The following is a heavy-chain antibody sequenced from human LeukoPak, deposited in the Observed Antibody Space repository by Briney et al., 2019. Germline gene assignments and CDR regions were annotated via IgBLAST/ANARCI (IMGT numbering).Heavy chain of an antibody. CDR1: GYNFNGYY. Sequence: ASVKVSCKASGYNFNGYYIHWVRQAPGQGFEWIGWINANNGGTDSAQKFQGRVTMTRDTSVNTVYMELSRLTSDDTAVYHCARDRTVAGGNVFDIWGQGTMVTVSP. V-gene: IGHV1-2*02. D-gene: IGHD3/OR15-3a*01. CDR2: INANNGGT. CDR3: ARDRTVAGGNVFDI. J-gene: IGHJ3*02.